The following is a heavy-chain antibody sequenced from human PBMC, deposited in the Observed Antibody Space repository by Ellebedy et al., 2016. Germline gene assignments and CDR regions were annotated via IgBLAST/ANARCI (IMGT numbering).Heavy chain of an antibody. CDR3: RQGHYADY. CDR2: MRGDGAKT. CDR1: GFTFRNFF. V-gene: IGHV3-23*01. J-gene: IGHJ4*02. Sequence: GESLKISCVASGFTFRNFFMGWVRQAPGKGLEWVSTMRGDGAKTHLADSVKGRFTVSRDNSKNTMYLQMNSLRADDTAVYYCRQGHYADYWGQGTLVTVSS.